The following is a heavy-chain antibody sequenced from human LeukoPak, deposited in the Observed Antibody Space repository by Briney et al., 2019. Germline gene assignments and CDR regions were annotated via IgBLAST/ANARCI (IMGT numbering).Heavy chain of an antibody. D-gene: IGHD3-16*02. CDR2: INPSGGST. V-gene: IGHV1-46*01. J-gene: IGHJ3*02. Sequence: ASVKVSCKASGYTFTSYYMHWVRQAPGQGLEWMGIINPSGGSTSYAQKFQSRVTMTRDTSTSTVYMELSSLRSEDTAVYYCAREMITFGGVIVHDAFDIWGQGTMVTVSS. CDR3: AREMITFGGVIVHDAFDI. CDR1: GYTFTSYY.